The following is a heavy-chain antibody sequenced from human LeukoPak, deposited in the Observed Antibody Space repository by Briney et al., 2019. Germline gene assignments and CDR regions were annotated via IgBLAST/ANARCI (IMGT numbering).Heavy chain of an antibody. V-gene: IGHV4-39*07. CDR3: ARELIAVAGLDY. CDR2: IYYSGST. CDR1: GGSISSSSYY. Sequence: SETLSLTCTVSGGSISSSSYYWGWIRQPPGKGLEWIGSIYYSGSTYYNPSLKSRVTISVDTSKNQFSLKLSSVTAADTAVYYCARELIAVAGLDYWGRGTLVTVSS. J-gene: IGHJ4*02. D-gene: IGHD6-19*01.